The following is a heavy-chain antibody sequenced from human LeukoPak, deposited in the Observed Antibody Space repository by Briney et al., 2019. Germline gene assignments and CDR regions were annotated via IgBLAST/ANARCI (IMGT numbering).Heavy chain of an antibody. J-gene: IGHJ3*02. V-gene: IGHV3-48*03. CDR2: ISSSGSTI. CDR3: ASPLITMIVVRDDAFDI. Sequence: PGGSLRLSCAASGFTFSSYEMNWVRQAPGKGLEWVSYISSSGSTIYYADSVKGRFTISRDNAKNSLYLQMNSLRAEDTAVYYCASPLITMIVVRDDAFDIWGQGTMVTVSS. D-gene: IGHD3-22*01. CDR1: GFTFSSYE.